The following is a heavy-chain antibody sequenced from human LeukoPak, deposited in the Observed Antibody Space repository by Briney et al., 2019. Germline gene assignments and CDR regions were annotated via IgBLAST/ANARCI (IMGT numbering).Heavy chain of an antibody. CDR3: GRLMYFGEVSIDT. Sequence: SETLSLTCTVCGGSISGDFWSWVRQPPGKGLEYIGYLNSNGGTNKNPFLQSRVTMSIDTSKNLFSLRLTSVTAADTAIYYCGRLMYFGEVSIDTWGRGTLVIVSS. J-gene: IGHJ5*02. CDR1: GGSISGDF. D-gene: IGHD3-10*01. CDR2: LNSNGGT. V-gene: IGHV4-59*01.